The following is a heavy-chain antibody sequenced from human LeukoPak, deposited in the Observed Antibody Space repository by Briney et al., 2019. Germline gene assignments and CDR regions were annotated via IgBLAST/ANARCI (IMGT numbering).Heavy chain of an antibody. CDR1: GYTFTGYY. D-gene: IGHD5-18*01. J-gene: IGHJ4*02. Sequence: SVKVSCKASGYTFTGYYMHWVRQAPGQGLEWMGWINPNSGGTNYAQKFQGRVTMTRDTSISTAYMELSRLRSDDTAVYYCARVLTGIQLWLHGYWGQGTLVTVSS. CDR2: INPNSGGT. V-gene: IGHV1-2*02. CDR3: ARVLTGIQLWLHGY.